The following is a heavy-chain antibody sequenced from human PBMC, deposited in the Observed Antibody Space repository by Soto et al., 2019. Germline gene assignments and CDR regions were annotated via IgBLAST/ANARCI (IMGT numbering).Heavy chain of an antibody. CDR1: GFTFSNHV. Sequence: EEQLVESGGGLVQPGGSLRLSCAASGFTFSNHVMNWVCQAPGRGLEWVSSINRDSNTFYADSVKGRFTISRDNAKDSLYLQMNSLRADDTAVYYCVNGDYYVGQGTLVTVSS. CDR3: VNGDYY. CDR2: INRDSNT. V-gene: IGHV3-48*01. D-gene: IGHD4-17*01. J-gene: IGHJ4*02.